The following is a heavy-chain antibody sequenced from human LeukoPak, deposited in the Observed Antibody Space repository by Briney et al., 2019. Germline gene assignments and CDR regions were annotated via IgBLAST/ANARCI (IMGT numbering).Heavy chain of an antibody. Sequence: PETLSLTCTVSGGSISSSSYYWGWIRQPPGKGLEWIGSIYYSGSTYYNQSLKSRVTISVDTSKNQFSLKLSCVTAADTAVYYCARPNYYDSSGLWFFDYWGQGTLVTVSS. V-gene: IGHV4-39*01. J-gene: IGHJ4*02. CDR1: GGSISSSSYY. CDR3: ARPNYYDSSGLWFFDY. CDR2: IYYSGST. D-gene: IGHD3-22*01.